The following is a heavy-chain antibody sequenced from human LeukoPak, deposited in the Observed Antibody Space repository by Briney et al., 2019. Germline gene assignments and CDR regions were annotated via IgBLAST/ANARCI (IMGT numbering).Heavy chain of an antibody. CDR3: ARKGSTSRTGENYFDY. Sequence: GGSLRLSCAASGFTFDDYGMSWVRQAPGKGLEGVSGINWNGGSTGYADSVKGRFTISRDNAKNSLYLQMNSLRAEDTALYYCARKGSTSRTGENYFDYWGQGTLVTVSS. D-gene: IGHD2-2*01. CDR1: GFTFDDYG. CDR2: INWNGGST. J-gene: IGHJ4*02. V-gene: IGHV3-20*04.